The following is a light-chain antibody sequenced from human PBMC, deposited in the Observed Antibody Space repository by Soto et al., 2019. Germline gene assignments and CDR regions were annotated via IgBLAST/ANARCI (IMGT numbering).Light chain of an antibody. CDR3: HQRIKWMT. Sequence: CRRASQSVSSYLAWYQQKPGQAPRLLIYDASNRATGIPARFSGSGYGTDVTLPISSLEPEDFAVYYCHQRIKWMTFAQGTRLDIK. V-gene: IGKV3-11*01. J-gene: IGKJ5*01. CDR2: DAS. CDR1: QSVSSY.